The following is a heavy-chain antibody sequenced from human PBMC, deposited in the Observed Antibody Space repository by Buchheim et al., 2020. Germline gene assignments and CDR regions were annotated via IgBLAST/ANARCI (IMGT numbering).Heavy chain of an antibody. CDR2: MNPNSGNT. CDR1: GYTFTSYD. V-gene: IGHV1-8*01. CDR3: ARVGGELLGVWLTDNWFDP. Sequence: QVQLVQSGAEVKKPGASVKVSCKASGYTFTSYDINWVRQATGQGLEWMGWMNPNSGNTGYAQKFQGRGTMTRNTSISTAYMELSSLRSEDTAVYYCARVGGELLGVWLTDNWFDPWGQGTL. D-gene: IGHD1-26*01. J-gene: IGHJ5*02.